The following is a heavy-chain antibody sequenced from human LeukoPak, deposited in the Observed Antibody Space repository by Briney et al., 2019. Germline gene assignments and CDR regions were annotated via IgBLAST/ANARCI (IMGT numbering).Heavy chain of an antibody. CDR2: ISGSGGST. CDR1: GFTFSSYD. V-gene: IGHV3-23*01. D-gene: IGHD4/OR15-4a*01. Sequence: GGSLRLSCAASGFTFSSYDMSWVRQAPGKGLEWVSAISGSGGSTFYTDSVKGRFTISRDNSKNTLYLQMNILRAEDTAVYYCAKDRRGVQPTQCLLLWGQGTLVTVSS. CDR3: AKDRRGVQPTQCLLL. J-gene: IGHJ1*01.